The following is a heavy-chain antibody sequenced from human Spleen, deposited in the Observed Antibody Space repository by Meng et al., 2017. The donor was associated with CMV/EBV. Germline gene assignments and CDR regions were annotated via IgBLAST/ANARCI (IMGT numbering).Heavy chain of an antibody. D-gene: IGHD6-13*01. Sequence: SETLSLTCTVSSFSISSGYYWGWIRQPPGKGLEWIGNIYHSGTTYYSPSLKSRVTISVDTSKNQFSLKLSSVTAADTAVYYCARVTYSTIDYRGQGTLVTVSS. CDR2: IYHSGTT. J-gene: IGHJ4*02. CDR3: ARVTYSTIDY. V-gene: IGHV4-38-2*02. CDR1: SFSISSGYY.